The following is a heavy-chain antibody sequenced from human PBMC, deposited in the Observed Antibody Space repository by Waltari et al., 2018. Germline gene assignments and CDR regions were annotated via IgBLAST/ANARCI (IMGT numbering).Heavy chain of an antibody. V-gene: IGHV4-4*07. J-gene: IGHJ6*03. D-gene: IGHD2-2*01. Sequence: QVQLQESGPGLVKPSETLSLTCTVSGGSISSYYWSWLRQPAGKGLEWIGRIYTSGSTNYNPSLKSRVTMSVDTSKNQFSLKLSSVTAADTAVYYCARDRYCGAYCSSTSPERWSYYYMDVWGKGTTVTVSS. CDR3: ARDRYCGAYCSSTSPERWSYYYMDV. CDR2: IYTSGST. CDR1: GGSISSYY.